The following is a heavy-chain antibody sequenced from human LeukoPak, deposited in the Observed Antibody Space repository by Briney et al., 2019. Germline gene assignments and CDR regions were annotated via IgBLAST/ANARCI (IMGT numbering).Heavy chain of an antibody. CDR3: AKDLWSSWLASFDY. D-gene: IGHD6-13*01. J-gene: IGHJ4*02. V-gene: IGHV3-23*01. CDR1: GGSFSGYY. CDR2: ISGSGGST. Sequence: PSETLSLTCAVYGGSFSGYYWSWIRQPPGKGLEWVSAISGSGGSTYYADSVKGRFTISRDNSKNTLYLQMNSLRAEDTAVYYCAKDLWSSWLASFDYWGQGTLVTVSS.